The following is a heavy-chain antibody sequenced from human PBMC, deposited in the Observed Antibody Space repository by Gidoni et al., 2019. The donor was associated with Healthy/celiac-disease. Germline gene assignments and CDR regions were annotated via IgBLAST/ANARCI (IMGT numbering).Heavy chain of an antibody. V-gene: IGHV3-21*01. CDR2: ISSSSSYI. Sequence: EVQLVESGGGLVTPGGSLRLSCAASGFTFSSYSMNWVRQAPGKGLEWVSSISSSSSYIYYADSVKGRVTISRDNAKNSLYLQMNSLRAEDTAVYYCARVRTGLNWYFDLWGRGTLVTVSS. D-gene: IGHD7-27*01. J-gene: IGHJ2*01. CDR1: GFTFSSYS. CDR3: ARVRTGLNWYFDL.